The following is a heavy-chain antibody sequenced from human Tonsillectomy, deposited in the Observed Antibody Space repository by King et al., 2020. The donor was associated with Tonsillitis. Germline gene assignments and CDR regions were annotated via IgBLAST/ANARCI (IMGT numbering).Heavy chain of an antibody. J-gene: IGHJ6*02. Sequence: VQLVESGGGLVQPGGSLRLSCAASGFTFSSYWMYWVRQAPGKGLVWVSRINSDGSSTSYADSVKGRFTISRDNAKNTLYLQMNSLIAEDTAVYYCARAAAAHYYYYGMDVWGQGTTVTVSS. CDR3: ARAAAAHYYYYGMDV. V-gene: IGHV3-74*01. D-gene: IGHD2-2*01. CDR1: GFTFSSYW. CDR2: INSDGSST.